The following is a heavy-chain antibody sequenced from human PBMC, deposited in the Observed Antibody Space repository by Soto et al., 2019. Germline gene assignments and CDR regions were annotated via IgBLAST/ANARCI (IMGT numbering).Heavy chain of an antibody. J-gene: IGHJ2*01. CDR3: ARSGYSSGWYHWYFDL. CDR2: INAGNGNT. CDR1: GYTFTNYG. D-gene: IGHD6-19*01. V-gene: IGHV1-3*01. Sequence: ASVKVSCKASGYTFTNYGIHCVRQAPGQRLEWMGWINAGNGNTKYSQNFQGRVTITRDTSASTAYMELSSLRSEDTAVFYCARSGYSSGWYHWYFDLWGRGTLVTVSS.